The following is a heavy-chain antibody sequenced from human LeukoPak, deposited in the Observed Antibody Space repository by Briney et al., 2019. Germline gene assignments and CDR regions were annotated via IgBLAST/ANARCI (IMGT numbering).Heavy chain of an antibody. CDR1: GSTFSRSA. D-gene: IGHD5-24*01. Sequence: GGSLRLSCAASGSTFSRSAMHWVRQPPGKGLEWMAVISNDGIRKFHADSVKGRFTISRDNSKNTLFLQMDSLTTEDTAVYYCARRRDGYNPELDYWGQGTLVTVSS. J-gene: IGHJ4*02. CDR2: ISNDGIRK. V-gene: IGHV3-30-3*01. CDR3: ARRRDGYNPELDY.